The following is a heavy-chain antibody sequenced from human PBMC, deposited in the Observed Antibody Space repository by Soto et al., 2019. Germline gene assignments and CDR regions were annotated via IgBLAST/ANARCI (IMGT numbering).Heavy chain of an antibody. V-gene: IGHV3-33*01. D-gene: IGHD2-21*01. Sequence: HPGGSLRLSCAASGFTFSSYGMHWVRQAPGKGLEWVAVIWYDGSNKYYADSVKGRFTISRDNSKNTLYLQMNSLRAEDTAVYYCARSDYYDAFDIWGKGTMVTVS. CDR1: GFTFSSYG. CDR2: IWYDGSNK. J-gene: IGHJ3*02. CDR3: ARSDYYDAFDI.